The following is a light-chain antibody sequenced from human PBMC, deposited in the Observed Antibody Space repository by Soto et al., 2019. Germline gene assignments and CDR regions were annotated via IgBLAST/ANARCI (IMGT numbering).Light chain of an antibody. J-gene: IGLJ1*01. CDR3: SSYTSINTAV. Sequence: QSVLTQPAPVSGSPGQSITISCTGTSGDIGGYDDVSWYQQHPGKAPKLMIYDVSNRPSGVSNRFSGSKSGTTASLTISGLHAEDEADYYCSSYTSINTAVFGTGTKLTVL. V-gene: IGLV2-14*03. CDR2: DVS. CDR1: SGDIGGYDD.